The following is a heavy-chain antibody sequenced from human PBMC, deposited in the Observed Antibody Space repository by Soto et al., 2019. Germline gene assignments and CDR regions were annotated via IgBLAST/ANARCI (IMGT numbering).Heavy chain of an antibody. V-gene: IGHV4-30-2*01. D-gene: IGHD5-12*01. CDR2: IYHSGST. Sequence: SETLSLTCAVSGGSISSGGYSWTWIRQPPGKGLEWIGYIYHSGSTYYSPSLKSRVTISVDRSKNQFSLKLTSVTAADTAVYYCARGSYSGYDFAFDIWGQGTMVTVSS. CDR3: ARGSYSGYDFAFDI. CDR1: GGSISSGGYS. J-gene: IGHJ3*02.